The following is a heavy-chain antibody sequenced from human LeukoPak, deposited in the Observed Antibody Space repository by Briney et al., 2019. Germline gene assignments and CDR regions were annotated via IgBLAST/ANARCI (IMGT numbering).Heavy chain of an antibody. CDR2: ISSSSSTI. J-gene: IGHJ5*02. V-gene: IGHV3-48*04. CDR1: GFTFSSYS. CDR3: ARDRAIDP. Sequence: PGGSLRLSCAASGFTFSSYSMNWVRQAPGKGLEWVSYISSSSSTIYYADSVKGRFTISRDNAKNSLYLQMNSLRAEDTAVYYFARDRAIDPWCQGPLATVSA. D-gene: IGHD2-21*01.